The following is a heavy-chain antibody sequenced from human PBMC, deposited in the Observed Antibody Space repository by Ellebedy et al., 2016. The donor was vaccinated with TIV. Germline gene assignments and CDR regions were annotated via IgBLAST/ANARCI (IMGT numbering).Heavy chain of an antibody. CDR2: IIPMFGAA. CDR3: ARVGCSSSNCYPGAFDP. CDR1: GGTFRNSA. Sequence: AASVKVSCKASGGTFRNSAISWVRQAPGQGLEWMGGIIPMFGAANHAQKFQGRVTITADESTSTAYMELSSLTSVDTAIYYCARVGCSSSNCYPGAFDPWGQGALVTVSS. D-gene: IGHD2-2*01. V-gene: IGHV1-69*13. J-gene: IGHJ5*02.